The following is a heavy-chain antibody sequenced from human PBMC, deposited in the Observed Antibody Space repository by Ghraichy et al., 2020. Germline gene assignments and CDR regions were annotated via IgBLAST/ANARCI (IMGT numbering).Heavy chain of an antibody. J-gene: IGHJ6*02. D-gene: IGHD3-10*01. V-gene: IGHV3-48*02. CDR2: ISSSSSTI. CDR1: GFTFSSYS. CDR3: ARDFRVLVTPSYYYYYGMDV. Sequence: GGSLRLSCAASGFTFSSYSMNWVRQAPGKGLEWVSYISSSSSTIYYADSVKGRFTISRDNAKNSLYLQMNSLRDEDTAVYYCARDFRVLVTPSYYYYYGMDVWGQGTTVTVSS.